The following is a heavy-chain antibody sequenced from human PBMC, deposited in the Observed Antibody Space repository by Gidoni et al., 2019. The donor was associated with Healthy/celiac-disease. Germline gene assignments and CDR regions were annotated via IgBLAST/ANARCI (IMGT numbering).Heavy chain of an antibody. D-gene: IGHD3-22*01. V-gene: IGHV3-33*01. Sequence: QVQLVESGGGVVQPGRSLRLSCAASGFTFSSYGMHWVRQAPGKGLEWVAVIWYDGSNKYYADSVKGRFTISRDNSKNTLYLQMNSLRAEDTAVYYCARDQWDSSPGAFDIWGQGTMVTVSS. J-gene: IGHJ3*02. CDR3: ARDQWDSSPGAFDI. CDR2: IWYDGSNK. CDR1: GFTFSSYG.